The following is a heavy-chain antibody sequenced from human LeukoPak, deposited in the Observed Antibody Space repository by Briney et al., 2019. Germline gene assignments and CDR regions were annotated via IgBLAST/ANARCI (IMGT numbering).Heavy chain of an antibody. V-gene: IGHV1-2*02. D-gene: IGHD6-13*01. CDR3: ARDRIAPAGSIIDY. J-gene: IGHJ4*02. Sequence: ASVKVSCKASGYTFTGHYVHWVRQAPGQGLEWMGWIDPSSGGTNSAQKFQGRVTMARDTSITTVYMKLSSLTSDDTAIYFCARDRIAPAGSIIDYWGQGTLVTVSS. CDR2: IDPSSGGT. CDR1: GYTFTGHY.